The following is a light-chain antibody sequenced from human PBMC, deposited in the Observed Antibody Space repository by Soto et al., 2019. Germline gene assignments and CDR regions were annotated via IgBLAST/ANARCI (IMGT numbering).Light chain of an antibody. CDR3: QSYDNTLSGPVV. CDR2: ANT. CDR1: SSNIGANYD. Sequence: QSALTQPPSVSGAPGQRVTISCTGSSSNIGANYDVHWYQVLPGTAPKLLIYANTNRPSGVPDRFSGSKSGTSASLAITGLQAEDEADYSCQSYDNTLSGPVVFGGGTKVTVL. J-gene: IGLJ3*02. V-gene: IGLV1-40*01.